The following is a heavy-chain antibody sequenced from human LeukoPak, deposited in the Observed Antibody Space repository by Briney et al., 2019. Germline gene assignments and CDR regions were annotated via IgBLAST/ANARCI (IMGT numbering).Heavy chain of an antibody. CDR1: GGSINGYY. CDR2: IYYSGST. Sequence: KPSETLSLTCTVSGGSINGYYWSWIRQPPGKGRVWIGYIYYSGSTSYNTSLKSRVTISVDTSQNQFSLKLSSATAADTAVYYCARDSRDYGERAFDIWGQGTVVTVSS. D-gene: IGHD4-17*01. J-gene: IGHJ3*02. CDR3: ARDSRDYGERAFDI. V-gene: IGHV4-59*01.